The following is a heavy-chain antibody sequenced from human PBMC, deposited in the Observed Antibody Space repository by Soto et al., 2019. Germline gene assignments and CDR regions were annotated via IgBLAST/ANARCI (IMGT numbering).Heavy chain of an antibody. CDR1: GGSISSGGYY. J-gene: IGHJ6*02. CDR2: IYYGGST. V-gene: IGHV4-31*03. Sequence: SETLSLTCTVSGGSISSGGYYWSWIRQHPGKGLEWIGYIYYGGSTYDNPSLKSRVNISVDTSKNQFSLKLSSVTAVDTAVYYCAREYYCCGMDVWGQGTTVTVSS. CDR3: AREYYCCGMDV.